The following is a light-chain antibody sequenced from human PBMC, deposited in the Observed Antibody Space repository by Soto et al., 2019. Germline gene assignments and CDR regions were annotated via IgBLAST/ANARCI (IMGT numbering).Light chain of an antibody. CDR2: DAS. V-gene: IGKV3-11*01. CDR1: QSVRSF. J-gene: IGKJ4*01. Sequence: EIVLTQSPATLSLSPGERATLSCRASQSVRSFLAWYQQKPGQAPRLHIYDASNRATGVPGRFSGSGSGTDFTLTISSLEPEDFAVYYCQQRSSWPPALSFGGGTKVE. CDR3: QQRSSWPPALS.